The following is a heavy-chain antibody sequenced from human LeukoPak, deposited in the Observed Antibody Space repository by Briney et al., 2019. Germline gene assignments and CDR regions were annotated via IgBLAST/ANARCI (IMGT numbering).Heavy chain of an antibody. Sequence: GGSLRLSCAASGFPFDGYAMHWLRPAPGQGLTWVSGLSRNSGSIGYADSVKGRFTISRDNAKSSLYLQMNSLRAEDTALYYCAKDIGSGWDYWYFDLWGRGTLVTVSS. D-gene: IGHD6-19*01. J-gene: IGHJ2*01. CDR2: LSRNSGSI. CDR3: AKDIGSGWDYWYFDL. CDR1: GFPFDGYA. V-gene: IGHV3-9*01.